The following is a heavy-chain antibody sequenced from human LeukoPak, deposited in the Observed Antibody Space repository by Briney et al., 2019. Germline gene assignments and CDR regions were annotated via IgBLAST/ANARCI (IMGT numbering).Heavy chain of an antibody. J-gene: IGHJ4*02. Sequence: ASVKVSCKASGYTFTSYGISWVRQAPGQGLEWMGWISAYNGNTNYAQKLQGRVTMTTDTSTSTAYMELRSLRSDDTAVYYCARDNTADYYDSSGWGGPGYWGQGTLVTVSS. CDR1: GYTFTSYG. CDR3: ARDNTADYYDSSGWGGPGY. D-gene: IGHD3-22*01. V-gene: IGHV1-18*01. CDR2: ISAYNGNT.